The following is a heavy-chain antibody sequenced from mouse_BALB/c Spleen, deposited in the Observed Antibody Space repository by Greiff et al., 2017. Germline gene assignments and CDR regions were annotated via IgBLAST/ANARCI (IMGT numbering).Heavy chain of an antibody. CDR3: ARPYGSSYAMDY. D-gene: IGHD1-1*01. V-gene: IGHV2-9*02. CDR1: GFSLTTYG. Sequence: QVQLQQSGPGLVAPSQSLSITCTVSGFSLTTYGVHWVRQPPGKGLEWLGVIWAGGSTNYNSALMSRLSISKDNSKSQVFLKMNSLQTDDTAMYYCARPYGSSYAMDYWGQGTSVTVSS. J-gene: IGHJ4*01. CDR2: IWAGGST.